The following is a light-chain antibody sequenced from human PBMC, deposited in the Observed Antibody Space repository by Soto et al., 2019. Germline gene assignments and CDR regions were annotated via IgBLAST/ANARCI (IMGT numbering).Light chain of an antibody. CDR2: EVS. CDR3: CSYAGSSTNYV. Sequence: QSVVISKTRTSSDVGGYNYVSWYQQHPGKAPKLMIYEVSKRPSGVPDRFSGSKSGNTASLTVSGLQAEDEADYYCCSYAGSSTNYVFGTGTKVTVL. J-gene: IGLJ1*01. CDR1: SSDVGGYNY. V-gene: IGLV2-8*01.